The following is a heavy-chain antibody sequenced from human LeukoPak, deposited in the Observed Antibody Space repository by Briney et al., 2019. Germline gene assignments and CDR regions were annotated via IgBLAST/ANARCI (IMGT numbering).Heavy chain of an antibody. V-gene: IGHV5-51*01. J-gene: IGHJ6*03. CDR1: GSNFINYW. CDR2: IYPGDSDT. CDR3: ARLRSPPYYYMDV. Sequence: GASLQISCQGSGSNFINYWIAWGRPLPGKGLEWMGIIYPGDSDTRYNPSFQGQVTISADKSISTAYLQWSSLQASDTAMYYCARLRSPPYYYMDVWGKGTTVTISS.